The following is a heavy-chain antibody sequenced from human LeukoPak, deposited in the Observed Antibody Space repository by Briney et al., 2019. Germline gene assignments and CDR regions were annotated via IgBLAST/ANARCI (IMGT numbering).Heavy chain of an antibody. V-gene: IGHV3-30-3*01. CDR3: ATGGSGYHRS. D-gene: IGHD3-22*01. J-gene: IGHJ1*01. CDR1: GFTFSSYA. Sequence: GGSLRLSCAASGFTFSSYAMHWVRQAPGKGLEWVAVISYDGSNKYYADSVKSRFTISRDNSKNTLYLQMNSLRAEDTAVYYCATGGSGYHRSWGQGTLVTVSS. CDR2: ISYDGSNK.